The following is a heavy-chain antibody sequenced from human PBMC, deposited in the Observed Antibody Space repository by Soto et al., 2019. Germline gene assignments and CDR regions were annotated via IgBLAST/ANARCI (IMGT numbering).Heavy chain of an antibody. Sequence: QVQLQESGPGLVKPSQTLSLTCTVSGGSISRGDYYWSWIRQPPGKGLEWIGYIYYSGSTYYNPSLTSRGTISVDTSKNQFSLKLSSVTAADTAVYYCARGPYYYYGMDVWGQGTTVTVSS. J-gene: IGHJ6*02. CDR2: IYYSGST. CDR3: ARGPYYYYGMDV. CDR1: GGSISRGDYY. V-gene: IGHV4-30-4*01.